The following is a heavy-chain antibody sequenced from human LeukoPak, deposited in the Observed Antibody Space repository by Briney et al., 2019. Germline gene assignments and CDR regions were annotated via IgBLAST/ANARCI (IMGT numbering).Heavy chain of an antibody. J-gene: IGHJ3*02. D-gene: IGHD2-2*01. CDR2: IRYDGSNK. CDR3: AKAPSRTQTVWDAFDI. Sequence: GGSLRLSCAGSGFTFSSYGMHWVRQAPGKGLEWVSFIRYDGSNKYYADSVKGRFTISRDNSKNTLYVQMNSLRAEDTAVYYCAKAPSRTQTVWDAFDIWSQGTMVTVSS. CDR1: GFTFSSYG. V-gene: IGHV3-30*02.